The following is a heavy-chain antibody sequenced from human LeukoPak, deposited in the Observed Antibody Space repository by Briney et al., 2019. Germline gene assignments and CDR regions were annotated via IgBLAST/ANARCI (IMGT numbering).Heavy chain of an antibody. Sequence: PSETLSLTCTVSGYSISSGYYWGWIRQPPGKGLEWIGSIYYSGSTYYNPSPKSRVTISVDTSKSQFSLELSSVTAADTAIYYCARVSDSRAVGPFDYWGQGTLVTVSS. CDR1: GYSISSGYY. CDR3: ARVSDSRAVGPFDY. V-gene: IGHV4-38-2*02. CDR2: IYYSGST. D-gene: IGHD3-10*01. J-gene: IGHJ4*02.